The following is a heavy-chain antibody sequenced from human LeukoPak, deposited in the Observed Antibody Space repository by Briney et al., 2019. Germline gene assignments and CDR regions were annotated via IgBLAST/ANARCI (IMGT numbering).Heavy chain of an antibody. D-gene: IGHD6-19*01. Sequence: GGSLRLSCAASGFTFSSYAMSWVRQAPGKGLEWVSTISGSGGSTYYADSGKGRFTVSRDNSKNTLYLQMNSLRAEDTAIYYCAREDSSGLDYWGQGTLVTVSS. CDR1: GFTFSSYA. CDR3: AREDSSGLDY. V-gene: IGHV3-23*01. CDR2: ISGSGGST. J-gene: IGHJ4*02.